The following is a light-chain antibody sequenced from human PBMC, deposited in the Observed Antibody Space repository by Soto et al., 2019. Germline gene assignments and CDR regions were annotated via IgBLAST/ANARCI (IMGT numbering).Light chain of an antibody. Sequence: IVVTKWAATLSVTAGERAIPSCTASQSVINNLAWYQQKPGQAPSLLIYDASTRATGIPARFSGSGSGTDFTLTISRLEPEDFAVYYCQQYDNSLLPFGGVAKAAI. CDR2: DAS. CDR1: QSVINN. CDR3: QQYDNSLLP. V-gene: IGKV3-15*01. J-gene: IGKJ4*01.